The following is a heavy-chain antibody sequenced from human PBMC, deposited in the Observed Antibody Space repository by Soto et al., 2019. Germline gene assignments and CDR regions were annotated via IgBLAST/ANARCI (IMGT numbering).Heavy chain of an antibody. D-gene: IGHD2-8*01. Sequence: GGSLRLSCAASGFTFSSYGMHWVRQAPGKGLEWVAVISYDGSNKYYADSVKGRFTISRDNSKNTLYLQMNSLRAEDTAVYYCAKDDIVLMVYAIFGAFDIWGQGTMVTVSS. J-gene: IGHJ3*02. V-gene: IGHV3-30*18. CDR1: GFTFSSYG. CDR2: ISYDGSNK. CDR3: AKDDIVLMVYAIFGAFDI.